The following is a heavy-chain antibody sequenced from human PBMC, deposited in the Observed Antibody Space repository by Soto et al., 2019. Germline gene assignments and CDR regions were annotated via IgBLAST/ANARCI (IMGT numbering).Heavy chain of an antibody. Sequence: QVHLVQSGAEVKKPGASVKVSCKGSGYDFTTYGITWVRQAPGQGLEWMAWISAHNGNTDYAQKLQGRVTVTRDTSKRTAYMELRSPRSDDTAVYYCARGRYGDYWGQGALVTVSS. V-gene: IGHV1-18*01. D-gene: IGHD1-1*01. CDR2: ISAHNGNT. J-gene: IGHJ4*02. CDR1: GYDFTTYG. CDR3: ARGRYGDY.